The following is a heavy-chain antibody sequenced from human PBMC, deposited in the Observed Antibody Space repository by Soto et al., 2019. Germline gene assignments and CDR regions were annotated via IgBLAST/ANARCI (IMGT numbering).Heavy chain of an antibody. D-gene: IGHD1-1*01. Sequence: GGSLRLSCAAFGLAISGKKYVAWVRQAPGKGLEWVSALYDVDGSFYADSVKGRFTTSSDSSKTTVYLQMNDLRPDDTAVYYCATWHEREHAYDVWGQGTTVTVSS. CDR1: GLAISGKKY. V-gene: IGHV3-53*01. CDR2: LYDVDGS. CDR3: ATWHEREHAYDV. J-gene: IGHJ3*01.